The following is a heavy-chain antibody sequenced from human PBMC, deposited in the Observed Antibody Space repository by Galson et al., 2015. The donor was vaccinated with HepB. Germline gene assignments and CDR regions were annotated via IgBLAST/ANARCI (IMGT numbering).Heavy chain of an antibody. D-gene: IGHD2-15*01. V-gene: IGHV1-18*04. Sequence: SVKVSCKASGYTFTSYGISWVRQAPGQGLEWMGWISAYNGNTNYAQKLQGRVTMTTDTSTSTAYMELRSLRSDDTAVYYCARASFSSVVVVAAPWDYYYYGMDVWGQGTTVTVSS. CDR3: ARASFSSVVVVAAPWDYYYYGMDV. CDR2: ISAYNGNT. CDR1: GYTFTSYG. J-gene: IGHJ6*02.